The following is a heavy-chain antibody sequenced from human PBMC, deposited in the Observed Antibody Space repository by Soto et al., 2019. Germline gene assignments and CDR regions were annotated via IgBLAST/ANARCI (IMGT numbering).Heavy chain of an antibody. CDR2: IYHTGNA. D-gene: IGHD5-18*01. CDR1: CHSISNSRFY. CDR3: ARQRAMDNFDY. Sequence: SDTLSLTCTFSCHSISNSRFYWAWIRQPPGEGLEWIGSIYHTGNAYYNPSLKSRVTISVDTSKNQFSLKLTSVTAADAALYYCARQRAMDNFDYWGQGTLVTVS. V-gene: IGHV4-39*01. J-gene: IGHJ4*02.